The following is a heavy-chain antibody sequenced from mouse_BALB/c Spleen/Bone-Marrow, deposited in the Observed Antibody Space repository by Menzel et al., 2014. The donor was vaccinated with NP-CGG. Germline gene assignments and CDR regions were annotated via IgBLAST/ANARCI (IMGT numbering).Heavy chain of an antibody. Sequence: QVQLQQSGAELVKPGAAVKLSCKASGYTFTEYIIHWIKQRSGQGLEWIGWFFPGSGSIKYNEKFKDKATLTADKSSSTVYMELSRLTSEDSAVYFCARHEDLDIRRRLGAMDYWGQGPSVTVSS. CDR1: GYTFTEYI. CDR2: FFPGSGSI. CDR3: ARHEDLDIRRRLGAMDY. V-gene: IGHV1-62-2*01. J-gene: IGHJ4*01. D-gene: IGHD2-12*01.